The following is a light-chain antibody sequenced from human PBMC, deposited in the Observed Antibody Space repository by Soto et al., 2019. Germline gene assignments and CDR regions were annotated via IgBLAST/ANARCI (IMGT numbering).Light chain of an antibody. CDR2: AAS. Sequence: DIQMTQSPSSLSSCVGYRFTITGRASQSISSYLNWYQQKPGKAPKLLIYAASTLQSGVPLRFSGSGSGTSFTLTISSLQPEDFATYYCQQLLSYPITFGQGTRLEIK. CDR1: QSISSY. CDR3: QQLLSYPIT. J-gene: IGKJ5*01. V-gene: IGKV1-9*01.